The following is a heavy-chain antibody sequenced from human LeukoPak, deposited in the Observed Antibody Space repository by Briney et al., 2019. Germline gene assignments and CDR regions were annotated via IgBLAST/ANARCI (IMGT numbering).Heavy chain of an antibody. CDR1: GFSLSTSGMH. CDR2: IDWDDDK. V-gene: IGHV2-70*04. CDR3: ARVRCGGDCYPDY. D-gene: IGHD2-21*02. J-gene: IGHJ4*02. Sequence: SGPALVKPTQTLTLTCTFSGFSLSTSGMHVSWIRQPPEKALEWLARIDWDDDKFYSTSLKTRLTISKDTSKNQVVLTMTNMDPVDTATYYCARVRCGGDCYPDYWGQGTLVTVSS.